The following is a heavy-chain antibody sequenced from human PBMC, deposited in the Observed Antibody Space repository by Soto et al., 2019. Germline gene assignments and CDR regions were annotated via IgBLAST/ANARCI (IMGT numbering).Heavy chain of an antibody. V-gene: IGHV4-59*01. CDR3: AIFTRRGHYFAY. CDR1: GGSISSYY. J-gene: IGHJ4*02. D-gene: IGHD2-15*01. Sequence: SETLSLTYTVSGGSISSYYWSWIRQPPGKGLEWIGYIYYSGSTNYNPSLKSRVTISVDTSKNQFSLKLSPVTAAATAVYYCAIFTRRGHYFAYGGKGTLVPVSS. CDR2: IYYSGST.